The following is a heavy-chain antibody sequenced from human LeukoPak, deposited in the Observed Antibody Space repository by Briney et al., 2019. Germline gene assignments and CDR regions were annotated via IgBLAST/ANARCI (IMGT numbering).Heavy chain of an antibody. CDR1: GGSITSYY. CDR3: ARQRVASRRPDASEI. V-gene: IGHV4-59*01. CDR2: IYYSGST. Sequence: PSETLSLTCTVSGGSITSYYCNWIRQPPGKGLEWIGHIYYSGSTNYNPSLKSRVTISVDTSKNQYSLKLSSVTAADTAVYYCARQRVASRRPDASEICGEGTMVTVSS. J-gene: IGHJ3*02. D-gene: IGHD2-15*01.